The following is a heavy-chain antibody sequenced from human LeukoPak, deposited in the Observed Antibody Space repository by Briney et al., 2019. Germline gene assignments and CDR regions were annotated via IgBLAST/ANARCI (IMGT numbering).Heavy chain of an antibody. CDR2: IYPSGST. Sequence: SETLSLTCTVSGGSISNSSYYWGWIRQPPGKGLEWIGYIYPSGSTYYNPSLKSRVTISADADKSQFSLKLRSVTAADTAVYYCARDQISTTWYGAFDIWGQGTMVSVSS. D-gene: IGHD6-13*01. CDR1: GGSISNSSYY. CDR3: ARDQISTTWYGAFDI. V-gene: IGHV4-61*01. J-gene: IGHJ3*02.